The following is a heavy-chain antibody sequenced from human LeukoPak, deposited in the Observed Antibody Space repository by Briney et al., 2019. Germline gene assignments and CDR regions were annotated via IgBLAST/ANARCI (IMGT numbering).Heavy chain of an antibody. CDR1: GYTFTSYY. CDR3: ARDVRYDQPDYGGNHDAFDI. V-gene: IGHV1-46*01. Sequence: ASVKVSCKASGYTFTSYYMHWVRQAPGQGLEWMGIINPSGGSTSYAQKFQGRVTMTRDTSTSTVYMELSSLRSEDTAVYYCARDVRYDQPDYGGNHDAFDIWGQGTMVIVSS. CDR2: INPSGGST. D-gene: IGHD4-23*01. J-gene: IGHJ3*02.